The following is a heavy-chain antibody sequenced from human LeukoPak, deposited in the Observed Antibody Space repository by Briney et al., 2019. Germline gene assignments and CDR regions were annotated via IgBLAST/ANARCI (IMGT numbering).Heavy chain of an antibody. CDR3: AKATPHYYDSSGYSPFDY. Sequence: TGGSLRLSCAASGFTFSSYAMSWVRQAPGKGLEWVSAISGSGGSTYYADSVKGRFTISRDNSKNTLYLQMNSLRAEDTAVYYCAKATPHYYDSSGYSPFDYWGQGTLVTVSS. J-gene: IGHJ4*02. V-gene: IGHV3-23*01. CDR2: ISGSGGST. D-gene: IGHD3-22*01. CDR1: GFTFSSYA.